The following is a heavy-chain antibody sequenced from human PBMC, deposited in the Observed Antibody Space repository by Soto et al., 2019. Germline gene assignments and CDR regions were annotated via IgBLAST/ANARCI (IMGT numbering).Heavy chain of an antibody. V-gene: IGHV3-15*01. CDR2: IKSKTDGGTT. Sequence: GGSLRLSCSASGFTFSNAWMSWVRQAPGKGLEWVGRIKSKTDGGTTDYAAPVKGRFTISRDDSKNTLYLQMNSLKTEDTAVYYCTTADDSSGYYLIDYWGQGTLVTVSS. CDR1: GFTFSNAW. D-gene: IGHD3-22*01. J-gene: IGHJ4*02. CDR3: TTADDSSGYYLIDY.